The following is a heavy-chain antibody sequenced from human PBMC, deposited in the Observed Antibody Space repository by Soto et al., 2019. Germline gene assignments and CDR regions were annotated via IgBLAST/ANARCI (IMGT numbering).Heavy chain of an antibody. J-gene: IGHJ6*02. CDR2: ISSYNGNT. Sequence: QVQLVQSGAEVKKPGASVKVSCKASGYTFTNYGISWVRQATGQGLEWMGWISSYNGNTNYAQKLQGRVTMTTDTSTSTAYMELRSLRSDDTAVYYCARDNISWQRNYYYGMDVWGQGTTVTVSS. V-gene: IGHV1-18*01. CDR3: ARDNISWQRNYYYGMDV. CDR1: GYTFTNYG. D-gene: IGHD6-13*01.